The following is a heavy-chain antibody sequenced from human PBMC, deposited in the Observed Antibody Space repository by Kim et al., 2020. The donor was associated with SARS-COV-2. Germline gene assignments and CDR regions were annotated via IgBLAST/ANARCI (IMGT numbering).Heavy chain of an antibody. D-gene: IGHD1-1*01. CDR1: GGTFSSYA. J-gene: IGHJ4*02. Sequence: SVKVSCKASGGTFSSYAISWVRQAPGQGLEWMGGIIPIFGTANYAQKFQGRVTITADESTSTAYMELSSLRSEDTAVYYCARVENWNDETRDEGRHYWGQGTLVTVSS. CDR2: IIPIFGTA. CDR3: ARVENWNDETRDEGRHY. V-gene: IGHV1-69*13.